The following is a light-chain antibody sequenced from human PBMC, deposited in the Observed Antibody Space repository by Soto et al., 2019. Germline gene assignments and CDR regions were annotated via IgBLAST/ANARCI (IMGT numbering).Light chain of an antibody. J-gene: IGKJ2*01. CDR3: QRYDISPFP. CDR2: GAS. V-gene: IGKV3-20*01. CDR1: QSVSSTY. Sequence: EIVLTQSPGTLSSSPGERATLSCRASQSVSSTYLAWYQQKPGQAPRLLIYGASSRATGIPDRFSGNGSGTDFTLTISRLEPEDFAVYYCQRYDISPFPFGQGTKLEIK.